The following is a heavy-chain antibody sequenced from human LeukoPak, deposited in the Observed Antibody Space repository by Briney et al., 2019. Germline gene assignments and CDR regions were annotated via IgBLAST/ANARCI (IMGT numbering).Heavy chain of an antibody. CDR2: IYYSGST. V-gene: IGHV4-61*08. J-gene: IGHJ6*03. Sequence: SETLSLTCTVSGGSISSDGYYWSWIRQPPGKGLEWIGYIYYSGSTNYNPSLKSRVTISVDTSKNQFSLKLSSVAAADTAVYYCARGQEGYMDYYYYMDVWGKGTTVTVSS. D-gene: IGHD1-1*01. CDR1: GGSISSDGYY. CDR3: ARGQEGYMDYYYYMDV.